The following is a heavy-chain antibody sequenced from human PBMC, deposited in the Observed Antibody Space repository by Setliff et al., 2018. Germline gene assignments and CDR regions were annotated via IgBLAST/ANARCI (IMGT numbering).Heavy chain of an antibody. D-gene: IGHD3-22*01. V-gene: IGHV1-46*01. CDR1: GVAFSSYA. J-gene: IGHJ6*03. CDR2: INPTGGST. Sequence: ASVKVSCKASGVAFSSYALTWVRQAPGQGLEWMGLINPTGGSTSYAQKFQGRVTMTRDTSTSTVFMELSSLRSEDTAVYYCARDRNDNYESSGYYYAGGYMDVWGKGTTVTVSS. CDR3: ARDRNDNYESSGYYYAGGYMDV.